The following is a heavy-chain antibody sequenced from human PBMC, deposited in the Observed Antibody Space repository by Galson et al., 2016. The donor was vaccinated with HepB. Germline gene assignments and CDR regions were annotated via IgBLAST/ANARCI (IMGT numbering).Heavy chain of an antibody. CDR2: IYYSWST. CDR3: ASGSEASGVR. J-gene: IGHJ4*02. Sequence: SETLSLTCTVSGGSISSSSYYWGWIRQPPGKGLEWIGSIYYSWSTYYNPSLKSRVTISVDTSKNQFSLKLSSVTAADTAVYYCASGSEASGVRWGQGSLVTVSS. D-gene: IGHD3-10*01. V-gene: IGHV4-39*01. CDR1: GGSISSSSYY.